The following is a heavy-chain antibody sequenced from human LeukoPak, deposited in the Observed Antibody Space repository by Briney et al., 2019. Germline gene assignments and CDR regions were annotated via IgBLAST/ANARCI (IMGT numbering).Heavy chain of an antibody. CDR1: GGSISSGGYY. CDR3: AGEVFGVVIVYFDL. D-gene: IGHD3-3*01. V-gene: IGHV4-31*03. Sequence: SQTLSLTCTVSGGSISSGGYYWSWIRQHPGKGLEWIGYIYYSGSTYYNPSLKSRVTISVDTSKNQFSLKLSSVTAADTAVYYCAGEVFGVVIVYFDLWGRGTLVTVSS. CDR2: IYYSGST. J-gene: IGHJ2*01.